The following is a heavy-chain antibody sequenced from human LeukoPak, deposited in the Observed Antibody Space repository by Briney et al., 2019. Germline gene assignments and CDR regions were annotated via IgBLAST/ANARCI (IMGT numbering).Heavy chain of an antibody. J-gene: IGHJ5*02. CDR2: INPNSGGT. D-gene: IGHD3-22*01. CDR3: ARARYYYDIRVVA. Sequence: GASVKVSCKVSGYTLTELSMHWVRQAPGKGLEWMGWINPNSGGTNYAQKFQGRVTMTRDTSISTAYMELSRLRSDDTAVYYCARARYYYDIRVVAWGQGTLVTVSS. V-gene: IGHV1-2*02. CDR1: GYTLTELS.